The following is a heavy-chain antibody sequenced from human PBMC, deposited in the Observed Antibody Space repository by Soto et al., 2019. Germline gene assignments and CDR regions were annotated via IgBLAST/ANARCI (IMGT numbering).Heavy chain of an antibody. D-gene: IGHD2-15*01. V-gene: IGHV3-33*01. Sequence: QVQLVESGGGVVQPGRSLRLSCAASGFTFSSYGMHWVRQAPGKGLEWVAVIWYDGSNKYYADSVKVRFTISRDNSKNTLYLQMNSLRAEDTAVYYCASEYCSGGRCYYYGMDVWGQGTTVTVSS. CDR1: GFTFSSYG. J-gene: IGHJ6*02. CDR3: ASEYCSGGRCYYYGMDV. CDR2: IWYDGSNK.